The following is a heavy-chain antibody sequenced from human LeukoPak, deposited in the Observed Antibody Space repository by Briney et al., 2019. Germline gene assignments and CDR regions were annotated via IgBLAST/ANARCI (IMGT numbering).Heavy chain of an antibody. CDR3: ARVLIAAAGD. Sequence: PGRSLRLSCAASGFTFSSYAMHWVRQAPGKGLEWVAVISYDGSNKYYADSVKGRFTISRDNSKNTLYLQMNSLRAEDTAVYYCARVLIAAAGDWGQGTLVTVSS. J-gene: IGHJ4*02. D-gene: IGHD6-13*01. V-gene: IGHV3-30-3*01. CDR1: GFTFSSYA. CDR2: ISYDGSNK.